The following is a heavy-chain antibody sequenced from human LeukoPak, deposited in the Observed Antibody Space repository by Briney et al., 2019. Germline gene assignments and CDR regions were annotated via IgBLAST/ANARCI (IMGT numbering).Heavy chain of an antibody. Sequence: GGSLRLSCAASGFTFSSYEMNWVRQAPGKGLEWVSYISSSGSTIYYADSVKGRFTVSRDNAKNSLYLQMNSLRAEDTAVYYCARSTIAAGGVLDYWGQGTLVTVSS. J-gene: IGHJ4*02. CDR3: ARSTIAAGGVLDY. V-gene: IGHV3-48*03. D-gene: IGHD6-13*01. CDR2: ISSSGSTI. CDR1: GFTFSSYE.